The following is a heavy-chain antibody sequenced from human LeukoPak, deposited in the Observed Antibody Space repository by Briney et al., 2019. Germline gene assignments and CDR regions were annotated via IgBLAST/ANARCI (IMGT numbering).Heavy chain of an antibody. V-gene: IGHV3-21*01. CDR2: ISSTSSYI. CDR1: GFNFISYS. J-gene: IGHJ4*02. D-gene: IGHD3-10*01. CDR3: ARAEGSGSSFDY. Sequence: GGSLRLSCAASGFNFISYSMNWVRQAPGKGLEWVSSISSTSSYIYYADSVKGRFTISRDNAKNSLYLQMNSLRVEDTAVYYCARAEGSGSSFDYWGQGTLVTVSS.